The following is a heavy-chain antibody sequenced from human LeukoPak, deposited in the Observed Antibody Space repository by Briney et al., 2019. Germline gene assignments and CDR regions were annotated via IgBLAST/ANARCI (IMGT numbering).Heavy chain of an antibody. CDR2: IYTSGST. J-gene: IGHJ6*03. V-gene: IGHV4-61*02. D-gene: IGHD3-3*01. CDR1: GGSISSGSYY. Sequence: SETLSLTCTVSGGSISSGSYYWSWIRQPAGKGLEWIGRIYTSGSTNYNPSLKSRVTISVDTSKNQFSLKLSPVTAADTAVYYCARDSETDFWSGYWDYYYYYMDVWGKGTTVTVSS. CDR3: ARDSETDFWSGYWDYYYYYMDV.